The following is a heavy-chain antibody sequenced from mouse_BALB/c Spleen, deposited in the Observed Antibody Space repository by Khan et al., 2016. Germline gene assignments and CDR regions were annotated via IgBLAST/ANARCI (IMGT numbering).Heavy chain of an antibody. Sequence: QIQLVQSGPELKKPGESVKISCKASGYNFTNYGMNWVKQPPGQGLKWLGWINTYTVEPTYADDFTGRFAFSFDTSASTAYLQINNLKNEDTATYFCARGDGYAMDYWGQGASVTVSS. V-gene: IGHV9-3-1*01. CDR2: INTYTVEP. D-gene: IGHD3-3*01. CDR3: ARGDGYAMDY. CDR1: GYNFTNYG. J-gene: IGHJ4*01.